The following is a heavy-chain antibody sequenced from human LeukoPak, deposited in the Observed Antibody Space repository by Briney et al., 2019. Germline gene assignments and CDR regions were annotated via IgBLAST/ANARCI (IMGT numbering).Heavy chain of an antibody. Sequence: ASVKVSCKASGYTFTRYDINWVRQATGQGLEWMGWMNPNSGNTRYAQKFQGRVTMTRNTSISTAYMELSSLRSEDTAVYYCARGIWCGGLDHIDVWGEGATVTISS. CDR2: MNPNSGNT. CDR3: ARGIWCGGLDHIDV. CDR1: GYTFTRYD. D-gene: IGHD3-10*01. V-gene: IGHV1-8*01. J-gene: IGHJ6*03.